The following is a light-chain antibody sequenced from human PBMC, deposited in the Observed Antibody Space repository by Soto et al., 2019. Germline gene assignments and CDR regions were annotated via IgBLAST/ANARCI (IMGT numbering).Light chain of an antibody. CDR3: LLSHNAARV. J-gene: IGLJ2*01. Sequence: QAVVTQEPSLTVSPGGTVTLTCGSSTGAVTSNYHPYWFQQKAGQAPRTLIYDTSNKHSWTPARFSGSLLGDKAALTLSGAQPEDEAQYYCLLSHNAARVFGGGTKLTVL. V-gene: IGLV7-46*01. CDR2: DTS. CDR1: TGAVTSNYH.